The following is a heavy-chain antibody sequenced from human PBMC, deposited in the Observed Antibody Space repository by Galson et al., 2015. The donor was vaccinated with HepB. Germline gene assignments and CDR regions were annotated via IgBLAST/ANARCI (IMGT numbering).Heavy chain of an antibody. J-gene: IGHJ4*02. Sequence: SVKVSCKASGYTFTGYYMHWVRQAPGQGLEWMGWINPNSGGTNYAQKFQGRVTMTRDTSISTAYMELSRLRSDDTAVYYCARSPLGYCSSTSCYWAVYYFDYWGQGTLVTVSS. CDR2: INPNSGGT. D-gene: IGHD2-2*01. V-gene: IGHV1-2*02. CDR1: GYTFTGYY. CDR3: ARSPLGYCSSTSCYWAVYYFDY.